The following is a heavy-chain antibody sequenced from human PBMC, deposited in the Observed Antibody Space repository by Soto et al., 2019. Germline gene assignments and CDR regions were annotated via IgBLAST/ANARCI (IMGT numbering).Heavy chain of an antibody. CDR2: IYYSGST. D-gene: IGHD5-12*01. J-gene: IGHJ3*02. CDR3: ARDRYSGYDHDAFDI. V-gene: IGHV4-59*01. CDR1: GGSISSYY. Sequence: SETLSLTCTVSGGSISSYYWSWIRQPPGKGLEWIGYIYYSGSTNYNPSLKSRVTISVDTSKNQFSLKLSSVTAADTAVYYCARDRYSGYDHDAFDIWGQGTMVTVSS.